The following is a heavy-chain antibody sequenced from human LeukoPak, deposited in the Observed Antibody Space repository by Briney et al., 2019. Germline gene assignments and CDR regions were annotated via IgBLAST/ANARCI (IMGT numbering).Heavy chain of an antibody. Sequence: SGTLLLTCDVSGGSITQTKYWTWVCQPPGKGLEWIGEANLQGGPNYIPSLLRRVAISVDTSANPVSLQMTAVTAADTAVYYCAREGGSYRHLDYSGQGTLVTVSS. D-gene: IGHD3-16*02. J-gene: IGHJ4*02. CDR2: ANLQGGP. V-gene: IGHV4-4*02. CDR3: AREGGSYRHLDY. CDR1: GGSITQTKY.